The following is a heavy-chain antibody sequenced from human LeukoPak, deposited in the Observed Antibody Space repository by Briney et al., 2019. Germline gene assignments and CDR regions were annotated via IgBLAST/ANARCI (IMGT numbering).Heavy chain of an antibody. D-gene: IGHD6-6*01. Sequence: SVKVSCKASGGTFSSYAISWVRQAPGQGLEWMGGIIPIFGTANYAQKFQGRVTITTDESTSTAYMELSSLRSEDTAVYYCARIPASSSSSYYFDYWGQGTLATVSS. CDR2: IIPIFGTA. CDR3: ARIPASSSSSYYFDY. V-gene: IGHV1-69*05. CDR1: GGTFSSYA. J-gene: IGHJ4*02.